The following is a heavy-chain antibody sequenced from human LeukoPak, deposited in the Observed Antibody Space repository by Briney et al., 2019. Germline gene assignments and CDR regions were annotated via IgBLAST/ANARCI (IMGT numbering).Heavy chain of an antibody. D-gene: IGHD3-10*01. V-gene: IGHV3-7*01. J-gene: IGHJ6*02. CDR1: GFTFSDYY. CDR3: ARERGYSASGSFYPGMDV. CDR2: IKQDGSEK. Sequence: PGGSLRLSCAASGFTFSDYYMSWIRQAPGRGLEWVANIKQDGSEKYYVDSVKGRFTISRDNAKNSLYLQMNSLRVEDTAVYYCARERGYSASGSFYPGMDVWGQGTTVTVSS.